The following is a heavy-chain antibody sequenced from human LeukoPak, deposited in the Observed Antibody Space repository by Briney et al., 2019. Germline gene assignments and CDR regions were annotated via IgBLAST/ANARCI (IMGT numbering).Heavy chain of an antibody. Sequence: GGSLRLSCAASGYTFTSYGISWVRQAPGQGLEWMGWISAYNGNTNYAQKLQGRVTMTTDTSTSTAYMELRSLRSDDTAVYYCARGASSGYFTPTYYFDYWGQGTLVTVSS. CDR2: ISAYNGNT. CDR3: ARGASSGYFTPTYYFDY. V-gene: IGHV1-18*01. D-gene: IGHD6-19*01. J-gene: IGHJ4*02. CDR1: GYTFTSYG.